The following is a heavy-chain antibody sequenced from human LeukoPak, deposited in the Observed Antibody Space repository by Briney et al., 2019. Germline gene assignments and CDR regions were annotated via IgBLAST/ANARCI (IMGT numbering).Heavy chain of an antibody. CDR1: GGSFSGYY. D-gene: IGHD2-8*02. CDR2: INQSGST. J-gene: IGHJ3*01. CDR3: ARKGWVVLRAFDV. V-gene: IGHV4-34*01. Sequence: SETLSLTCAVYGGSFSGYYWNWIRQPPGRGLEWIGEINQSGSTNYNPSLKSRVPISLDTSKNQFSLKLNSVTAADTAVYYCARKGWVVLRAFDVWGRGTMVTVSS.